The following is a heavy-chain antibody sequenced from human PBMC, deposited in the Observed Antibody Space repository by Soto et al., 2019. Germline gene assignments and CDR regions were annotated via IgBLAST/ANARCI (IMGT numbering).Heavy chain of an antibody. CDR2: ISASGGST. CDR1: GLTFRTYA. Sequence: GGALRVPCAVSGLTFRTYAMSWFRQAPGKGLEWVSEISASGGSTYNADSVKGRFTISRDNAKNTMYLQLNSLRAEDTAGYYCAKDEIAAAGRGHCDGMAVWGQGATVPVSS. CDR3: AKDEIAAAGRGHCDGMAV. J-gene: IGHJ6*01. D-gene: IGHD6-13*01. V-gene: IGHV3-23*01.